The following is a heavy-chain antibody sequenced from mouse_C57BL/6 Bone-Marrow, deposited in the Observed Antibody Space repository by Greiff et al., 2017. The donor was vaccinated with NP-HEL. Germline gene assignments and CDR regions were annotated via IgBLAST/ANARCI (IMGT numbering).Heavy chain of an antibody. J-gene: IGHJ4*01. CDR2: INPGSGGT. V-gene: IGHV1-54*01. CDR1: GYAFTNYL. D-gene: IGHD4-1*01. CDR3: ARKVWLTGTSYAMDY. Sequence: QVQLQQSGAELVRPGTSVKVSCKASGYAFTNYLIEWVKQRPGQGLEWIGVINPGSGGTNYNEKFKGKATLTADKSSSTAYMQLSSLTSEDSAVYFCARKVWLTGTSYAMDYWGQGTSVTVSS.